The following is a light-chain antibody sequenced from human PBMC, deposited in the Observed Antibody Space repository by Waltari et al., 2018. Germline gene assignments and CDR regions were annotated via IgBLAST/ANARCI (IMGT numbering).Light chain of an antibody. Sequence: QSVLTQPPSASGTPGQRVTISCSGSNSNLGNNPSTWYHQPPATAPKLRIFNNNGRPSGVPSRFSASKSGTAASLAISGLQSEDDADYYCASWDGSLNAVVFGGGTKLTVL. J-gene: IGLJ2*01. V-gene: IGLV1-44*01. CDR3: ASWDGSLNAVV. CDR1: NSNLGNNP. CDR2: NNN.